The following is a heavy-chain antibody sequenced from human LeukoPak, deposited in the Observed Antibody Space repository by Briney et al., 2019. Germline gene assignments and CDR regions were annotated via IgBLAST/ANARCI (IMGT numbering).Heavy chain of an antibody. CDR1: GGSISSYY. Sequence: SETLSLTCTVSGGSISSYYWSWIRQPPGKGLEWIGYIYYSGSTNYNPSLKSRVTISVDTSKNQCSLKLSSVTAADTAVYYCASLKRWLQLPAYYYYYMDVWGKGTTVTVSS. CDR2: IYYSGST. V-gene: IGHV4-59*01. D-gene: IGHD5-24*01. J-gene: IGHJ6*03. CDR3: ASLKRWLQLPAYYYYYMDV.